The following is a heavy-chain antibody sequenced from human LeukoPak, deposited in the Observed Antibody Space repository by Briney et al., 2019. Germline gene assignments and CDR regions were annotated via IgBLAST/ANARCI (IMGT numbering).Heavy chain of an antibody. V-gene: IGHV3-9*01. Sequence: GRSLRLSCAASGFTFDDYAMHWVRQAPGKGLEWVSGISWNSGSIGYADSVKGRFTISRDNAENSLYLQMNSLRAEDTALYYCAKDTRSDSSGYVGYFDYWGQGTLVTVSS. J-gene: IGHJ4*02. D-gene: IGHD3-22*01. CDR3: AKDTRSDSSGYVGYFDY. CDR1: GFTFDDYA. CDR2: ISWNSGSI.